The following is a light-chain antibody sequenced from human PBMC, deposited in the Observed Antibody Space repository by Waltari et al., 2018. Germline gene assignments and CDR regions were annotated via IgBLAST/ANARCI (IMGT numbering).Light chain of an antibody. CDR2: KAS. CDR1: QTINNW. Sequence: DIQMTQSPSSRSASVGDRVTITCRASQTINNWLAWYQQKPGKAPKLLIYKASTLESGVPSRFSGSGSGTEFTLTISSLQPGDFATYYCQQFSSFPWTFGHGTKVEIK. CDR3: QQFSSFPWT. J-gene: IGKJ1*01. V-gene: IGKV1-5*03.